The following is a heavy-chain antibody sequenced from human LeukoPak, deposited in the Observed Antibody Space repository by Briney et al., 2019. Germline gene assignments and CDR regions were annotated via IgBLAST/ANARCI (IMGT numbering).Heavy chain of an antibody. V-gene: IGHV1-18*01. J-gene: IGHJ4*02. Sequence: GASVKVSCKASGYTFTSYGISWVRQAPGQGLEWMGWISAYNGNTNYAQKLQGRVTMTTDTSTSTAYMELRSLRSDDTAVYYCARVFNYDILTGLVLTPKSPRNFDYWGQGTLVTVSS. CDR2: ISAYNGNT. CDR1: GYTFTSYG. D-gene: IGHD3-9*01. CDR3: ARVFNYDILTGLVLTPKSPRNFDY.